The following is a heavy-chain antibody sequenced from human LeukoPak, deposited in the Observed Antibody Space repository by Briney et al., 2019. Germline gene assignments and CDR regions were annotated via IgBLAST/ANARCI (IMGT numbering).Heavy chain of an antibody. V-gene: IGHV3-23*01. D-gene: IGHD3-22*01. J-gene: IGHJ4*02. CDR2: ISGSGGST. Sequence: GGSLRLYCAASGFTFSSYAMSWVRQAPGKGLEWVSAISGSGGSTYYADSVKGRFTISRDNSKNTLYLQMNSLRAEDTAVYYCAKALTYYYDSSVCYWGQGTLVTVSS. CDR3: AKALTYYYDSSVCY. CDR1: GFTFSSYA.